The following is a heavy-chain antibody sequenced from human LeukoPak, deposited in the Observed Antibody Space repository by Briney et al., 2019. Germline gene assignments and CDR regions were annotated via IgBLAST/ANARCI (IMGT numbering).Heavy chain of an antibody. Sequence: GGSLRLSCAASGFTFNYAWMSWVRQVPGKGLEWVGQTVSEIDGGTTDYAAPVKGRFTISRDDSKSTLYLQMNSLKIEDTAVYYCTTDEDWNYARKDVWGPGATVIVSS. CDR3: TTDEDWNYARKDV. CDR2: TVSEIDGGTT. CDR1: GFTFNYAW. J-gene: IGHJ6*02. V-gene: IGHV3-15*04. D-gene: IGHD1-7*01.